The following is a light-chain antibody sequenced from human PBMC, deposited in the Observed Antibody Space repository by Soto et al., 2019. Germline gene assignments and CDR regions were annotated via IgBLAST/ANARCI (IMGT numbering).Light chain of an antibody. CDR1: QSVLYSSNNKNY. V-gene: IGKV4-1*01. J-gene: IGKJ1*01. Sequence: DIVMTQSPDSLAVSLGERATINCKSSQSVLYSSNNKNYLAWYQQKPGQPPKLLIYWASTRQSGVPDRFTGSGSGTDFTLTISSLQAEDVAVYYCQQYYRSRTFGQGTKVEIK. CDR3: QQYYRSRT. CDR2: WAS.